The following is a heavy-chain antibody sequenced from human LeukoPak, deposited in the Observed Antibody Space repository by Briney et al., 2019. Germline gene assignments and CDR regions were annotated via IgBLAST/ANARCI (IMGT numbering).Heavy chain of an antibody. CDR3: AHVSIFGVASYYFDY. D-gene: IGHD3-3*01. CDR1: GFTFSSYA. Sequence: GSLRLSCAASGFTFSSYAMSWVRQPPGKGLEWIGSIYYSGSTYYNPSLKSRVTISVDTSKNQFSLKLSSVTAADTAVYYCAHVSIFGVASYYFDYWGQGTLVTVSS. J-gene: IGHJ4*02. V-gene: IGHV4-39*01. CDR2: IYYSGST.